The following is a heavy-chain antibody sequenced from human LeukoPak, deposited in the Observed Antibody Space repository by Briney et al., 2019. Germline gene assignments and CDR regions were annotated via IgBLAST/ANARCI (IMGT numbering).Heavy chain of an antibody. CDR1: GFTVSSNY. CDR3: AREEGYYYDSSGYYGAFDI. V-gene: IGHV3-66*01. J-gene: IGHJ3*02. D-gene: IGHD3-22*01. CDR2: IYSGGST. Sequence: AGGSLRLSCAASGFTVSSNYMSWVRQAPGKGLGWVSVIYSGGSTYYADSVKGRFTISRDNSKNTLYLQMNSLRAEDTAVYYCAREEGYYYDSSGYYGAFDIWGQGTMVTVSS.